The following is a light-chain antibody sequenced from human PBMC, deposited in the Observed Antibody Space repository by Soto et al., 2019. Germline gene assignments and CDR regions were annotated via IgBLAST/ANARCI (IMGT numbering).Light chain of an antibody. CDR1: SGDVGTYSL. Sequence: QSALTQPASMSGSPGQSITISCTGTSGDVGTYSLVSWYQQHPRKAPKLIIYGVDQRPSAVSDRFSGSKSGNGSCLTISGLKAEDEADYYCCSYAATITWVFGGGTKVTVL. CDR3: CSYAATITWV. V-gene: IGLV2-23*02. J-gene: IGLJ3*02. CDR2: GVD.